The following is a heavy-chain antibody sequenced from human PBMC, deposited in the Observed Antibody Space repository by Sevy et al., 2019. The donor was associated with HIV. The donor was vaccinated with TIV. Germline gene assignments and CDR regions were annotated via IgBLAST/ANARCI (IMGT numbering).Heavy chain of an antibody. CDR2: ISTSGIT. CDR1: GGSISSYY. V-gene: IGHV4-4*07. CDR3: ARGDFWSGYYYYGMDV. D-gene: IGHD3-3*01. J-gene: IGHJ6*02. Sequence: SETLSLTCTVSGGSISSYYWSWIRQPAGKGLEWIGRISTSGITNYNPSLKSRVTMLVDTSKNQFSLKLTSVTAADTAVYYCARGDFWSGYYYYGMDVWGQWTTVTVSS.